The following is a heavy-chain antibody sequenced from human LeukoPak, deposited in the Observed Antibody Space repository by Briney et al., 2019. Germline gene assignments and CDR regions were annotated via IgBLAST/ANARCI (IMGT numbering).Heavy chain of an antibody. J-gene: IGHJ4*02. CDR1: GFTFSNYW. D-gene: IGHD5-12*01. Sequence: PGGSLRLSCAVSGFTFSNYWMHWVRQAPGKGLVWVSRINSDGSSTNYADSVKGRFTISRDNAKNTLDLQMNSLRAEDTAVYYCARGGYSGYERFDYWGQGTLVTVSS. V-gene: IGHV3-74*01. CDR3: ARGGYSGYERFDY. CDR2: INSDGSST.